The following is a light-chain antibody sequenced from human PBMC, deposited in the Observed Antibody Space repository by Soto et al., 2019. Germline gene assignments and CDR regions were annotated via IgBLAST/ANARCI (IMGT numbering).Light chain of an antibody. CDR2: EVS. CDR1: SSDIGAYNY. V-gene: IGLV2-14*01. J-gene: IGLJ1*01. Sequence: QSVLTQPASVSGSPGQSITISCTGSSSDIGAYNYVSWFQQYPGEAPKLIISEVSNRPSGVSNRFSGSKSGTAASLTISGLQTEDEADYFCFSFTTDWTHVFGTGTKVTVL. CDR3: FSFTTDWTHV.